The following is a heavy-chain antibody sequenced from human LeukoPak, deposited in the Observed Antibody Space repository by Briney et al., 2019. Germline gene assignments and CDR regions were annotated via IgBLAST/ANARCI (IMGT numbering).Heavy chain of an antibody. CDR2: ISYDGSNK. D-gene: IGHD6-13*01. V-gene: IGHV3-30-3*01. Sequence: PGRSLRLSCAASGFTFSSYAMHWVSQAPGKGLEWVAVISYDGSNKYYADSVKGRFTISRDNSKNTLYLQMNSLRAEDTAVYYCAKEARFRIAAAGIDYWGQGTLVTVSS. CDR3: AKEARFRIAAAGIDY. CDR1: GFTFSSYA. J-gene: IGHJ4*02.